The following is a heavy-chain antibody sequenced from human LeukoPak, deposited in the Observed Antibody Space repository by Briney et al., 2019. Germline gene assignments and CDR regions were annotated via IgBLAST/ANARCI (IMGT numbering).Heavy chain of an antibody. J-gene: IGHJ6*02. CDR2: INPTGGNT. D-gene: IGHD6-6*01. Sequence: ASVKVSCKASGYIFTTYYVHWVRQTPGQGLEWMGIINPTGGNTTYAQNFQDRVTMTRDTSTSTVYMEPSSLRSEDTAVYYCARSSSSNYYYGMDVWGQGATVTVSS. CDR1: GYIFTTYY. CDR3: ARSSSSNYYYGMDV. V-gene: IGHV1-46*01.